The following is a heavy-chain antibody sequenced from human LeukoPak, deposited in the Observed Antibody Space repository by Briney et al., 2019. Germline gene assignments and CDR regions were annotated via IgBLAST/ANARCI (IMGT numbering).Heavy chain of an antibody. CDR1: GFTFSSYA. CDR3: ARDYVILTGYYRSGYFDY. CDR2: ISGSGGST. Sequence: GGSLRLSCAASGFTFSSYAMSWVRQAPGKGLEWVSAISGSGGSTYYADSVKGRFTISRDNAKNSLYLQMNSLRAEDTAVYYCARDYVILTGYYRSGYFDYWGQGTLVTVSS. J-gene: IGHJ4*02. V-gene: IGHV3-23*01. D-gene: IGHD3-9*01.